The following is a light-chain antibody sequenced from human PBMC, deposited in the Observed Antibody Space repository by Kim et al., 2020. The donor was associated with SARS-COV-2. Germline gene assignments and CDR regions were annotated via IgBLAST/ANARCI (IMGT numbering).Light chain of an antibody. CDR1: QSVINN. V-gene: IGKV3-15*01. J-gene: IGKJ5*01. CDR3: QQYNSWLIT. CDR2: DAS. Sequence: EIVMTQSPGTLSMSPGERATLSCRASQSVINNLAWYQQKPGQAPRLLIYDASTRATGIPARFSGSGSGTEFTLTISSLQSEDFAVYYCQQYNSWLITSGQGTRLRIK.